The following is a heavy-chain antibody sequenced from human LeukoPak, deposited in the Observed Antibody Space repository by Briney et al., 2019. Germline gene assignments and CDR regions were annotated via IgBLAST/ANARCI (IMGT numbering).Heavy chain of an antibody. D-gene: IGHD6-19*01. V-gene: IGHV3-9*03. J-gene: IGHJ4*02. CDR1: GFTFDDYA. CDR2: ISWNSGSI. CDR3: AKDRVFRGSGWSFFDY. Sequence: GGSLRLSCAASGFTFDDYAMPWVRQAPGKGLEWVSGISWNSGSIGYADSVKGRFTISRDNAKNSLYLQMNSLRAEDMALYYCAKDRVFRGSGWSFFDYWGQGTLVTVSS.